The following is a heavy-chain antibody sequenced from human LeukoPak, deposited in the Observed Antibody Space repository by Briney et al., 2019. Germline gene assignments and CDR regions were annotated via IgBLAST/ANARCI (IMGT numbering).Heavy chain of an antibody. V-gene: IGHV4-30-4*01. CDR1: GGSISSGDYY. D-gene: IGHD3-22*01. CDR2: IYYSGST. Sequence: PSQTLSLTCTVSGGSISSGDYYWSWIRQPPGKGLEWIGYIYYSGSTYYNPSLKSRVTISVDTSKSQFSLKLSSVTAADTAVYYCARGRTYYYDSSGWTYDYWGQGTLVTVSS. J-gene: IGHJ4*02. CDR3: ARGRTYYYDSSGWTYDY.